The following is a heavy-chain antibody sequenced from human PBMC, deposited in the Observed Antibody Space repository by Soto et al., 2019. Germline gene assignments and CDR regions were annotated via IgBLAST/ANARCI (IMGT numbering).Heavy chain of an antibody. Sequence: QVQLVQSGAEVKKPGSSVKVSCKASGGTFSSYAISWVRQAPGQGLEWMGGIIPIFGTANYAQKFQGRVTITADESTSTAYMELSSLRSDDTAVYYCATARITGEDYYYCGMDVWGQGTTVTVSS. CDR3: ATARITGEDYYYCGMDV. CDR2: IIPIFGTA. CDR1: GGTFSSYA. V-gene: IGHV1-69*12. D-gene: IGHD1-20*01. J-gene: IGHJ6*02.